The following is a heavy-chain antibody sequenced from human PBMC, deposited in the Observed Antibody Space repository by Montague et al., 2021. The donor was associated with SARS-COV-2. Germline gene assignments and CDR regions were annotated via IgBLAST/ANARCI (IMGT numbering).Heavy chain of an antibody. J-gene: IGHJ4*02. V-gene: IGHV4-34*01. D-gene: IGHD3-22*01. CDR2: IYHRGST. CDR3: ARGQEVYDNNGDVND. Sequence: SETLSLTCGVAGGSFNFYYWSWIRQPPGKGLEWIGEIYHRGSTNNNPSLKTRVTISIDTSKNQFSLKLSSVTAADTAVYYCARGQEVYDNNGDVNDWGQGTLVTVSS. CDR1: GGSFNFYY.